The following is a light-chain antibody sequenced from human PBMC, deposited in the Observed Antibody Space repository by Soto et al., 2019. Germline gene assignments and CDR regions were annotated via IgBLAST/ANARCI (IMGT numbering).Light chain of an antibody. CDR2: KSS. J-gene: IGKJ1*01. CDR1: QDLDKW. V-gene: IGKV1-5*03. CDR3: QQYSSYWT. Sequence: ILMSQSPSSLSASVGARVTITCRASQDLDKWLAWYQQKPGKAPNLLIYKSSTLREGVPSRFSGCGSGTEYILTISDLQPDDYGTYYCQQYSSYWTFGQGTMVYIK.